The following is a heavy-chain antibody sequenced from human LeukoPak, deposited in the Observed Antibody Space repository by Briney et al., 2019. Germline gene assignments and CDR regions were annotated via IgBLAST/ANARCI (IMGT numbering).Heavy chain of an antibody. V-gene: IGHV3-30-3*01. Sequence: GGSLRLSCAASGFTFSSYAMHRVRQAPGKGLEWVAVISYDGSNKYYADSVKGRFTISRDNSKNTLYLQMNSLRAEDTAVYYCARVPGTYYDFWSGLDYWGQGTLVTVSS. D-gene: IGHD3-3*01. CDR1: GFTFSSYA. CDR3: ARVPGTYYDFWSGLDY. CDR2: ISYDGSNK. J-gene: IGHJ4*02.